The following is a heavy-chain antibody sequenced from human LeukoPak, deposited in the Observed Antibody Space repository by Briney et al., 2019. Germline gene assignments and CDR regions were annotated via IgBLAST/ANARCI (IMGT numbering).Heavy chain of an antibody. D-gene: IGHD5-24*01. CDR2: IYPGDSDT. CDR3: ARIRDGYEDY. J-gene: IGHJ4*02. CDR1: GYTFTSYW. Sequence: GESLRISCKCSGYTFTSYWIAWVRQMPGKGLEWMGIIYPGDSDTRYSPSFQGQVTISADRSISTAYLQWSSLKASDTAMYYCARIRDGYEDYWGQGTLVTVSS. V-gene: IGHV5-51*01.